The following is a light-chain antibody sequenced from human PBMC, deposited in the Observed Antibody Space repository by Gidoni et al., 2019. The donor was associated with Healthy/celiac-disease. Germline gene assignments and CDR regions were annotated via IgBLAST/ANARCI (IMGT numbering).Light chain of an antibody. J-gene: IGKJ5*01. Sequence: EIVLTQSPATLSLSPGERATLSCRAGQSVSSYLAWYQQKPGQAPRLLIYDASTRATGIPARFSGSGSGTDFTLTIISLEPEDFAVYYCQQRSNWPFTFGQGTRLEIK. CDR1: QSVSSY. CDR3: QQRSNWPFT. V-gene: IGKV3-11*01. CDR2: DAS.